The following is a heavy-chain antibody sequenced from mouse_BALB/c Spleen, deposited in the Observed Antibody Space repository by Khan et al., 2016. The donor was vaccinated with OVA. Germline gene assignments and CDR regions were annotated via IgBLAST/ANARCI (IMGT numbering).Heavy chain of an antibody. Sequence: EVQLQESGPGLVKPSQSLSLTCTVTGYSITSDYAWNWIRQFPGNKLEWMAYISYSGSTSSNPSLNSRISITRDTSKNQFFLQLNSVTNEDTATYYCARRYYYGQWYFDVWGAGTTVTVSS. CDR2: ISYSGST. CDR3: ARRYYYGQWYFDV. CDR1: GYSITSDYA. D-gene: IGHD1-1*01. J-gene: IGHJ1*01. V-gene: IGHV3-2*02.